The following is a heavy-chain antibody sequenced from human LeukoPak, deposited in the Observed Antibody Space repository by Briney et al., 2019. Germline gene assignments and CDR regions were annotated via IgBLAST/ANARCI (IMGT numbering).Heavy chain of an antibody. J-gene: IGHJ2*01. Sequence: SETLSLTCTVYGESFSGYSCTWIRQPPGKGLEWIAEINHSGSTNYNPSLKSRVTISLDTSKNQFFLGLSSVTAADTAVYYCARDPGSCSGGSCSFYWYFDLWGRGTLVTVSS. CDR3: ARDPGSCSGGSCSFYWYFDL. CDR2: INHSGST. V-gene: IGHV4-34*01. CDR1: GESFSGYS. D-gene: IGHD2-15*01.